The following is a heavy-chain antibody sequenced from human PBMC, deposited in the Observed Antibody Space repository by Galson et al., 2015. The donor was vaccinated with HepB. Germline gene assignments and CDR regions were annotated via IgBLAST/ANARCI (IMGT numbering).Heavy chain of an antibody. V-gene: IGHV3-64*01. D-gene: IGHD2/OR15-2a*01. J-gene: IGHJ5*02. Sequence: SLRLSCAASGFTFSSYAMHWVRQAPGKGLEYVSAISSNGGSTYYANSVKGRFTISRDNSKNTLYLQMGSLRAEDMAVYYCARGGLAVLSSLRSDPWGQGTLVTVSS. CDR3: ARGGLAVLSSLRSDP. CDR1: GFTFSSYA. CDR2: ISSNGGST.